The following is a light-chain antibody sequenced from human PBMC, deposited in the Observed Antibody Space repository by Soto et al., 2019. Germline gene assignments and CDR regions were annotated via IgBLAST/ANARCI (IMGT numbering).Light chain of an antibody. CDR2: GAS. V-gene: IGKV3-15*01. J-gene: IGKJ3*01. CDR1: QSVSSN. Sequence: EIVMTQSPATLSVSPGERATLSCRASQSVSSNLAWYQQKPGQAPRLLIYGASTRATGIPARFSGSGSGTEFNLTISSLQSEDFAVYYCQQYNNWPPFTFGPRTKVDI. CDR3: QQYNNWPPFT.